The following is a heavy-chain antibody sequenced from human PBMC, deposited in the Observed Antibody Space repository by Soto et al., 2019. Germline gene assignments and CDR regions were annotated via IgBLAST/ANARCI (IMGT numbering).Heavy chain of an antibody. J-gene: IGHJ6*01. D-gene: IGHD3-9*01. CDR2: IYYSGST. V-gene: IGHV4-61*01. Sequence: PSETLSLTCTVSGGSVSSGSYYWSWIRQPPGKGLEWIGYIYYSGSTNYNPSLKSRVTISVDTSKSQFSLKLSSVTAADTAVYYCARDRDRNSYYDILTGYWDYYYGMDVWGQGTTVTVSS. CDR3: ARDRDRNSYYDILTGYWDYYYGMDV. CDR1: GGSVSSGSYY.